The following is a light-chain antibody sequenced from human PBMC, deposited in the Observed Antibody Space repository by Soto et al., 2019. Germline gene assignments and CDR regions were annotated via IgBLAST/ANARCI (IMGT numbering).Light chain of an antibody. Sequence: EIVLTQSPGTLSLSPGERATLSCRASESVSSSYLAWYQQKPCQAPRLLIYGASSRATGIPDRFSGSGSGRDFTLTISRLEPEDFAVYYCQQYGSSPYTFGQGTKLEIK. J-gene: IGKJ2*01. CDR2: GAS. V-gene: IGKV3-20*01. CDR1: ESVSSSY. CDR3: QQYGSSPYT.